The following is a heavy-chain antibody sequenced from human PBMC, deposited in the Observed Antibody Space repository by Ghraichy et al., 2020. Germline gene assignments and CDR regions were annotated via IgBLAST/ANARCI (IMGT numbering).Heavy chain of an antibody. V-gene: IGHV1-18*04. Sequence: ASVKVSCKASGYTFTSYGISWVRQAPGQGLEWMGWISAYNGNTNYAQKLQGRVTMTTDTSTSTAYMELRSLRSDDTAVYYCARDSDCSSTSCFVYYYGMDVWGQGSTVTVSS. J-gene: IGHJ6*02. D-gene: IGHD2-2*01. CDR1: GYTFTSYG. CDR3: ARDSDCSSTSCFVYYYGMDV. CDR2: ISAYNGNT.